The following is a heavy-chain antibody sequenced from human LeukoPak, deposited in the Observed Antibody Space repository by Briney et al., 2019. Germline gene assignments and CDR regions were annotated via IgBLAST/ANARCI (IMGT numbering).Heavy chain of an antibody. J-gene: IGHJ4*02. Sequence: GGSLRLSCAASGFTFSSYAMSWVRQAPGKGLEWVSAISGSGGGTNYADSVKGRFTISRDNSKNTLYLQLNSLRAEDTAVYYCASVVVVASIPRGYFDHWGQGTLVTVSS. CDR2: ISGSGGGT. V-gene: IGHV3-23*01. CDR3: ASVVVVASIPRGYFDH. D-gene: IGHD2-15*01. CDR1: GFTFSSYA.